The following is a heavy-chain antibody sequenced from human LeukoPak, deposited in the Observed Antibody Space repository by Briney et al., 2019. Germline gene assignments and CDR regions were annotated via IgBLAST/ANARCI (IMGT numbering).Heavy chain of an antibody. D-gene: IGHD2-2*01. CDR2: ISGSGGST. J-gene: IGHJ6*03. Sequence: GGSLRLSCAASGFTFSSYGMSWVRQAPGKGLEWVTAISGSGGSTYYADSVKGRFTISRDNSKNTLYLQMNSLRAEDTAVYYCAKSPAAHAYYYYYMDVWGKGTTVTVSS. CDR3: AKSPAAHAYYYYYMDV. V-gene: IGHV3-23*01. CDR1: GFTFSSYG.